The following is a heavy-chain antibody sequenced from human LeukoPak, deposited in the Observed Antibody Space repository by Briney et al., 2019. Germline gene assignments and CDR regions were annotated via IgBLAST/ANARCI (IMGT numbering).Heavy chain of an antibody. CDR1: GGTFSGYA. CDR3: ARFAAAGTSDDAFDI. Sequence: SVKVSCKASGGTFSGYAISWVRQAPGQGLEWMGRIIPILGIANYAQKFQGGVTITADKSTSTAYMELSSLRSEDTAVYYCARFAAAGTSDDAFDIWGQGTMVTVSS. CDR2: IIPILGIA. J-gene: IGHJ3*02. V-gene: IGHV1-69*04. D-gene: IGHD6-13*01.